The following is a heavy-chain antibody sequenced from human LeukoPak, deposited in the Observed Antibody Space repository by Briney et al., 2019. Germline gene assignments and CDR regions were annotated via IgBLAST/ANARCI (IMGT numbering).Heavy chain of an antibody. CDR3: ARRRWELLTYYYMDV. D-gene: IGHD1-26*01. CDR1: GYTFTSYD. V-gene: IGHV1-8*01. CDR2: MSPNSGNT. J-gene: IGHJ6*03. Sequence: ASVKVSCKASGYTFTSYDINWVRQATGQGLEWMGWMSPNSGNTGYAQKFQGRVTMTRNTSISTAYMELSSLRSEDTAVYYCARRRWELLTYYYMDVWGKGTTVTISS.